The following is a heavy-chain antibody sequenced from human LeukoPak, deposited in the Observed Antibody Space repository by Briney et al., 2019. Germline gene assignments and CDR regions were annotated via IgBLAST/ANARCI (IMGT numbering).Heavy chain of an antibody. J-gene: IGHJ6*03. V-gene: IGHV1-24*01. Sequence: ASVKVSCKVSGYTLTELSMHWVRQAPGKGLEWMGGFDPEDGETIYAQKFQGRVTMTEDTSTDTAYMELSSLRSEDTAVYYCATMAATIRTHYYYMDVWGKGTTVTVSS. CDR2: FDPEDGET. CDR1: GYTLTELS. CDR3: ATMAATIRTHYYYMDV. D-gene: IGHD2-15*01.